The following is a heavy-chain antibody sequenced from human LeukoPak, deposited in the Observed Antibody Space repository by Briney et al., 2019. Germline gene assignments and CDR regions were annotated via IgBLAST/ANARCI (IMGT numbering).Heavy chain of an antibody. CDR2: IYSSGST. CDR3: AREGTTVTHFDY. J-gene: IGHJ4*02. CDR1: GGSISSYY. V-gene: IGHV4-59*01. D-gene: IGHD4-17*01. Sequence: SSETLSLTCTVSGGSISSYYWSWIRQPPGKGLEWIGYIYSSGSTNYNPSLQSRVTISVDTSKNQFSLKLSSVAAADTAVYYCAREGTTVTHFDYWGQGTLVTVSS.